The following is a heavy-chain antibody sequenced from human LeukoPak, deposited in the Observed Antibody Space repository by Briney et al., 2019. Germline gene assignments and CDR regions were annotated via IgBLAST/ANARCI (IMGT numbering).Heavy chain of an antibody. CDR3: AKANRNLGLDLDL. D-gene: IGHD3/OR15-3a*01. J-gene: IGHJ2*01. V-gene: IGHV3-23*01. CDR1: GFHFSTYN. Sequence: PGGSLRLSCAASGFHFSTYNMNWVRQAPGKGLEWVSGVTGSGNTRYYADSVKGRFTISRDNSKNTLYLQMDSLRAEDTAVYYRAKANRNLGLDLDLWGPGTPVTVSS. CDR2: VTGSGNTR.